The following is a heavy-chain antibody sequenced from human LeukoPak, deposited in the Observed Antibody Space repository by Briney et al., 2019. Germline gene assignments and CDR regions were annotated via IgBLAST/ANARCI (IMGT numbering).Heavy chain of an antibody. J-gene: IGHJ3*02. Sequence: GGSLRLSCATSGFTFSSNWMSWVRHVPGRGLDWVANIKPDGSAQYYAASVKGRFTVSRDNAKNSLYLQMNSLRVEDTAVYYCARTKAIEWYNWNDAGAFDIWGQGTMVTVSS. D-gene: IGHD1-1*01. CDR3: ARTKAIEWYNWNDAGAFDI. V-gene: IGHV3-7*01. CDR2: IKPDGSAQ. CDR1: GFTFSSNW.